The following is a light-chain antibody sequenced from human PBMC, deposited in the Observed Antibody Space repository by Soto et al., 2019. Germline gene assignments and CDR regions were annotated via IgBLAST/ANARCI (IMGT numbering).Light chain of an antibody. CDR1: SSDVGGYNY. CDR3: SSYRSSSTV. V-gene: IGLV2-14*01. CDR2: EVS. Sequence: QSALTQPASVSGSPGQSITISRTGTSSDVGGYNYVSWYQQHPGKAPKLMIYEVSNRPSGVSNRFSGSKSGNTASLTISGLQAEDEADYYCSSYRSSSTVFGTGTKVTVL. J-gene: IGLJ1*01.